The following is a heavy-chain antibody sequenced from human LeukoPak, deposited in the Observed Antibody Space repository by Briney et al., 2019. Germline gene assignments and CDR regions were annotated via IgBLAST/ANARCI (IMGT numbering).Heavy chain of an antibody. CDR1: GGSISSYY. Sequence: SETLSLTCTVSGGSISSYYWSWIRQPPGKGLEWIGYIYYSGSTNYNPSLKSRVTISVDTSKNQFSLKLSSATAADTAVYYCARQGRYSSSWYYYWGQGTLVTVSS. CDR2: IYYSGST. CDR3: ARQGRYSSSWYYY. D-gene: IGHD6-13*01. V-gene: IGHV4-59*08. J-gene: IGHJ4*02.